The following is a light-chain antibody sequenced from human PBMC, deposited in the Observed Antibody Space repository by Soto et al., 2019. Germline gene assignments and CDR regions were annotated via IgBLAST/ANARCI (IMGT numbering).Light chain of an antibody. Sequence: QLVLTQSPSASGSLGASVKLTCTLSSDYSTYAIAWHQQQSEKGPRFLMKINYDGTHSKGDGFFDRFSGSSSGAERHLTISSLQSEDEADYYCQSLGTGIQVFGGGTKVTVL. J-gene: IGLJ3*02. V-gene: IGLV4-69*01. CDR1: SDYSTYA. CDR2: INYDGTH. CDR3: QSLGTGIQV.